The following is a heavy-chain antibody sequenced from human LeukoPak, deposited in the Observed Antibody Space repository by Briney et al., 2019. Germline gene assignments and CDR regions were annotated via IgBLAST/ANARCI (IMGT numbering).Heavy chain of an antibody. D-gene: IGHD2-2*01. CDR3: AKGDCSSTSCPRTDAFDI. CDR1: GFTFSSYA. J-gene: IGHJ3*02. V-gene: IGHV3-23*01. CDR2: ISCSGCST. Sequence: GGSLRLSCAASGFTFSSYAMSWVRQAPGKGLEWVSAISCSGCSTYYADSVKGRFTISRDHSKNTLYLQMNSLRAEDTAVYYCAKGDCSSTSCPRTDAFDIWGQGTMVTVSS.